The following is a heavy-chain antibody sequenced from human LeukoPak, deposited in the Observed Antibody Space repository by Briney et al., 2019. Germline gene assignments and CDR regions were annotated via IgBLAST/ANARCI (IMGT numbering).Heavy chain of an antibody. V-gene: IGHV3-23*01. Sequence: GGSLRLSCAASGFTFSSYAMSWVRQAPGKGLEWVSAISGSGGSTYYADSVKGRFTISRDNSKSTLYLQMNSLRAEDTAVYYCAKAKQGSSWYYGYWGQGTLVTVSS. D-gene: IGHD6-13*01. CDR1: GFTFSSYA. J-gene: IGHJ4*02. CDR2: ISGSGGST. CDR3: AKAKQGSSWYYGY.